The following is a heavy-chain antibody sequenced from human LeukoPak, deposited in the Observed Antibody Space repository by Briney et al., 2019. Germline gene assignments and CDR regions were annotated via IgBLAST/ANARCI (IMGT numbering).Heavy chain of an antibody. CDR2: LYSGGST. Sequence: GGSLRLSCAASGFIVSSNYMSWVRQAPGKGLEWVSVLYSGGSTYYADSVKGRFTISRDNSKNTLYLQMNSLRAEDTAVYYCAKGIGQMAGTFDYWGQGTLVTVSS. J-gene: IGHJ4*02. V-gene: IGHV3-53*01. CDR1: GFIVSSNY. D-gene: IGHD6-19*01. CDR3: AKGIGQMAGTFDY.